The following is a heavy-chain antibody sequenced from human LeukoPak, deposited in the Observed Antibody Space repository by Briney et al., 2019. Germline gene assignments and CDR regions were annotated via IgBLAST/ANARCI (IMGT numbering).Heavy chain of an antibody. Sequence: PSETLSLTCTVSGGSISSYYWSWIRQPPGKGLEWIGYIYYSGSTNYKPSLKSRVTISVDTSKNQFSLKLSSLTAADTAVYYCARKVVGATGRWYFDLWGRGTLVTVSS. CDR1: GGSISSYY. J-gene: IGHJ2*01. CDR3: ARKVVGATGRWYFDL. CDR2: IYYSGST. V-gene: IGHV4-59*01. D-gene: IGHD1-26*01.